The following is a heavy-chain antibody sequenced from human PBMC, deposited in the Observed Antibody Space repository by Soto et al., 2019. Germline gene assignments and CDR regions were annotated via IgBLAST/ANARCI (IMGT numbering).Heavy chain of an antibody. CDR1: GFTFDDYA. Sequence: EVQLVESGGGLVQPGRSLRLSCAASGFTFDDYAMHWVRQAPGKGLEWVSGISWNSGSIGYADSVKGRFTISRDNAKNSLYLQMNSLRAEDTALYYCAKDRHANYGMDVWGQGTTVTVSS. CDR2: ISWNSGSI. V-gene: IGHV3-9*01. CDR3: AKDRHANYGMDV. J-gene: IGHJ6*02.